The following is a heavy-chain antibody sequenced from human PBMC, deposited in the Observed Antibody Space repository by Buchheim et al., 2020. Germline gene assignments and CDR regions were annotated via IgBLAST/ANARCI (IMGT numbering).Heavy chain of an antibody. D-gene: IGHD3-22*01. J-gene: IGHJ4*02. CDR2: IYYSGST. Sequence: QVQLQESGPGLVKPSETLSLTCTVSGGSISSYYWSWIRQPPGKGLEWIGYIYYSGSTNYNPSLKSRVTISVDTSKNQFSLKLSSVTAADTAVYYCARRYAGYYDSSGVFDYWGQGTL. CDR3: ARRYAGYYDSSGVFDY. V-gene: IGHV4-59*08. CDR1: GGSISSYY.